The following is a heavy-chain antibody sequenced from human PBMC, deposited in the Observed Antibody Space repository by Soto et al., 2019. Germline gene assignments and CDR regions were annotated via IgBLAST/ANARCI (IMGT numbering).Heavy chain of an antibody. CDR1: GYSFTSYW. CDR3: ARLSRASFALDV. D-gene: IGHD3-16*01. J-gene: IGHJ6*02. Sequence: PGESLKISCKGSGYSFTSYWIGWVRQMPGKGLEWMGIIDPTDSYTRYSPSFEGQVTISADKSISTAYLQWSSLKASDSAVYYCARLSRASFALDVWGQGTTVTVSS. CDR2: IDPTDSYT. V-gene: IGHV5-51*01.